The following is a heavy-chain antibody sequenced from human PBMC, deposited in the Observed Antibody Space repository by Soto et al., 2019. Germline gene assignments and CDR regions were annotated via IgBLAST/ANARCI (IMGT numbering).Heavy chain of an antibody. V-gene: IGHV3-23*01. CDR3: AIDKVYSAASDVYDI. D-gene: IGHD2-2*01. J-gene: IGHJ3*02. CDR2: ISGGGYST. CDR1: GLTFSSYA. Sequence: PGGSLRLSCSASGLTFSSYAMTWVRQAPGKGLEWVSGISGGGYSTDYADSVKGRFTISRDNSKNTLYLQMNSLRVEDTAVYYCAIDKVYSAASDVYDIWGQGTMVTVSS.